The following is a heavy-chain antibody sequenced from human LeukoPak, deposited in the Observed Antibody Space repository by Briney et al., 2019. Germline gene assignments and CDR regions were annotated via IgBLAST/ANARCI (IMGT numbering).Heavy chain of an antibody. CDR2: INPNSGGT. D-gene: IGHD6-13*01. J-gene: IGHJ6*03. CDR1: GYTFTGYY. Sequence: GASVKVSCKASGYTFTGYYMHWVRQAPGQGLEWMGWINPNSGGTNYAQKFQGRVTMTRDTSISTAYMELSRLRSDDTAVYYCARDGSRNYYYYMDVWGKGTTVTVSS. V-gene: IGHV1-2*02. CDR3: ARDGSRNYYYYMDV.